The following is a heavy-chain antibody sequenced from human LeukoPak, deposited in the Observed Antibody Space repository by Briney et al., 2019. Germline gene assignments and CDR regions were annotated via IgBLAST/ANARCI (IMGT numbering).Heavy chain of an antibody. J-gene: IGHJ4*02. CDR1: GYSFTSYW. Sequence: GESLKISCKGSGYSFTSYWIGWGRQMPGKGLEWRVIIYPGDSDTRYSPSFQGQVTISADKSISTAYLQWSSLKASDAAMYYCARHVEVYGSGSTVAFDYWGQGTLVTVSS. CDR2: IYPGDSDT. V-gene: IGHV5-51*01. CDR3: ARHVEVYGSGSTVAFDY. D-gene: IGHD3-10*01.